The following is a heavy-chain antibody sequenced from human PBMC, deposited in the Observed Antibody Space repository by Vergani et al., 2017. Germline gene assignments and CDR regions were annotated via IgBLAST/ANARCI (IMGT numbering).Heavy chain of an antibody. J-gene: IGHJ2*01. CDR1: GDSIISRSYY. CDR3: ASGKYYSDSTSHFRGRYFDV. V-gene: IGHV4-39*01. D-gene: IGHD3-16*01. Sequence: QLQESGPGLVKASETLSLTCTVSGDSIISRSYYWGWIRQRPGKGLEWIGSIYNSGNGDSSSSLKSRVTISADTSKNQFSLRLTSVTAADTAVYYCASGKYYSDSTSHFRGRYFDVWGRGTLVTVPS. CDR2: IYNSGNG.